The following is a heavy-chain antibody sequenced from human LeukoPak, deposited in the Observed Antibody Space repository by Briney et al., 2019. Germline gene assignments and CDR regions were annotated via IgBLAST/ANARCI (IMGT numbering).Heavy chain of an antibody. CDR3: ARDSGSDY. CDR2: ITGSGSTM. D-gene: IGHD3-10*01. CDR1: GFTFSNYS. J-gene: IGHJ4*02. Sequence: GGSLRLSCAASGFTFSNYSINWVRQAPGKGLEWISYITGSGSTMYYADSVKGRLTISRDNARNSLYLQMNSLRDEDTAVYYCARDSGSDYWGQGTLVTVSS. V-gene: IGHV3-48*02.